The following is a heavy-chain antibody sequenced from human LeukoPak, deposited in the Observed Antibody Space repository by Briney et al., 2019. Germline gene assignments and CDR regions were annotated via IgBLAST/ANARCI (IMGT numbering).Heavy chain of an antibody. D-gene: IGHD1-26*01. CDR1: GFTFDDYA. J-gene: IGHJ3*02. CDR2: ISWNSGSI. V-gene: IGHV3-9*03. Sequence: SGGSLRLSCAASGFTFDDYAMHWVRQAPGKGQEWVSGISWNSGSIGYADSVKGRFTISRDNAKNSLYLQMNSLRAEDMALYYCAKDMRRGATHANDAFDIWGQGTMVTVSS. CDR3: AKDMRRGATHANDAFDI.